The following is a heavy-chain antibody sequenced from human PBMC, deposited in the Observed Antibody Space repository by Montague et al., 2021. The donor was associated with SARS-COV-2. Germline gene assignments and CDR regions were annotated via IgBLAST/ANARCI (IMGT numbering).Heavy chain of an antibody. J-gene: IGHJ6*02. Sequence: SETLSLTCTVSGGSISSYYWSWIRQPPGKGLEWIGYIDDSGATRYNPSLRSRATISLDLSKNQFSLDLNSVTAADTAVYYCARNAYNHYGLDVWGQGTTVTGS. CDR3: ARNAYNHYGLDV. CDR1: GGSISSYY. CDR2: IDDSGAT. V-gene: IGHV4-59*08.